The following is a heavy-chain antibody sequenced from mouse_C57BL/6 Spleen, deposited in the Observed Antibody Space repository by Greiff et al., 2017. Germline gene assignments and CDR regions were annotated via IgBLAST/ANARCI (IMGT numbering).Heavy chain of an antibody. CDR1: GFTFSDYG. J-gene: IGHJ4*01. Sequence: EVMLVESGGGLVKPGGSLKLSCAASGFTFSDYGMHWVRQAPEKGLEWVAYISSGSSTIYYADTVKGRFTTSRDNAKNTLFLQMTSLRSEDTAMYYCARAGTRAMDYWGQGTSVTVSS. CDR2: ISSGSSTI. D-gene: IGHD3-3*01. CDR3: ARAGTRAMDY. V-gene: IGHV5-17*01.